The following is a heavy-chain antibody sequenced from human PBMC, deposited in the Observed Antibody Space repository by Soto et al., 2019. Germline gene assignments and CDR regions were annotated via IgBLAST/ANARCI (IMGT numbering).Heavy chain of an antibody. Sequence: ASVKVSCKVSGYTLTEVSMHWVRQAPGKGLEWMGGFDPEDGETIYAQKFQGRVTMTEDTSTDTAYMELSSLRSEDTAVYYCATGEESAVAFDYWGQGTLVTVSS. V-gene: IGHV1-24*01. CDR2: FDPEDGET. CDR1: GYTLTEVS. D-gene: IGHD6-19*01. CDR3: ATGEESAVAFDY. J-gene: IGHJ4*02.